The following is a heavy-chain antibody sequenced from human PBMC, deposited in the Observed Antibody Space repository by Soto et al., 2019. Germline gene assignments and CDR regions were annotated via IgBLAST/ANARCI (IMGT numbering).Heavy chain of an antibody. CDR3: ASALKDYDFWSGYGNAFDI. Sequence: QVQLVESGGGVVQPGRSLRLSCAASGFTFSSYGMHWVRQAPGKGLEGVAVIWYDGSNKYYADSVKGRFTISRDNSKNTLYLQMNSLRAEDTAVYYCASALKDYDFWSGYGNAFDIWGQGTMVTVSS. D-gene: IGHD3-3*01. CDR2: IWYDGSNK. J-gene: IGHJ3*02. V-gene: IGHV3-33*01. CDR1: GFTFSSYG.